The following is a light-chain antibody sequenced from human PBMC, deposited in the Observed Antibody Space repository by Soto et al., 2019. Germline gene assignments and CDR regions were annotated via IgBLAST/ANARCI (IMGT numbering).Light chain of an antibody. CDR3: SSCSSCSTRSTRV. Sequence: QSVLTQPASVSGSPGQSITISCTGTSSDVGDYNYVSWYQQHPGKAPKLMIYEVSNRPSGVSNRFSGSKSGSTASLTISGLQAEDEADYYCSSCSSCSTRSTRVFGTGTKVTVL. J-gene: IGLJ1*01. CDR1: SSDVGDYNY. V-gene: IGLV2-14*01. CDR2: EVS.